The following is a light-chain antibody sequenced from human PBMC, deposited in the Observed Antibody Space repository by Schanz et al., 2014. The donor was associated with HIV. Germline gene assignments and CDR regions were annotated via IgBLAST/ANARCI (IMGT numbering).Light chain of an antibody. J-gene: IGKJ3*01. V-gene: IGKV3D-20*02. Sequence: EIVLTQSPATLSLSSGERASLSCRASQRVGDNFLAWYQQKPGQAPRLLIYAASSRATGIPDRFSGSGSGTDFTLTISRLEPEDFAVYYCQQSNDWPRSTFGPGTKVDIK. CDR1: QRVGDNF. CDR3: QQSNDWPRST. CDR2: AAS.